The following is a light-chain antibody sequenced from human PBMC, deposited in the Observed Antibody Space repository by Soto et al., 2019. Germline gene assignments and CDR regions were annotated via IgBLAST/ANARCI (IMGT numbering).Light chain of an antibody. Sequence: DIQMTQSPSSLSASAGDRVTITCQASQGISNELNWYQQIPGKGPKLLIYGASNLQTGVPSRLSGVRSGSSDFTFTISALQPEDGATYYGQQYTRLPYTVGGGTKVEI. CDR1: QGISNE. CDR2: GAS. V-gene: IGKV1-33*01. J-gene: IGKJ4*01. CDR3: QQYTRLPYT.